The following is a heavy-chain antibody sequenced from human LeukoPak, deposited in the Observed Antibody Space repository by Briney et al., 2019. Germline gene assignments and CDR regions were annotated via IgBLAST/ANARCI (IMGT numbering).Heavy chain of an antibody. J-gene: IGHJ4*02. Sequence: PGGSLRLSCAASGFTFSSFWMSWVRQAPGKGLEWVAVISYDGSNKYYADSVKGRFTISRDNSKNTLYLQMNSLRAEDTAVYYCARDERDYYALGYWGQGTLVTVSS. CDR3: ARDERDYYALGY. CDR2: ISYDGSNK. V-gene: IGHV3-30-3*01. D-gene: IGHD3-10*01. CDR1: GFTFSSFW.